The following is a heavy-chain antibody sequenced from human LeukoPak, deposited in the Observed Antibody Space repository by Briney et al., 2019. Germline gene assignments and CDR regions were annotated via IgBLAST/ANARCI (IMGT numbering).Heavy chain of an antibody. D-gene: IGHD3-10*01. Sequence: ASVKVSCKASGYTFTSYYMHWVRQAPGQGLEWMGIINPSGGSTSYAQKFQGRVTMTRDTSTSTVYMELSSLRSEDTAVYYCARDQVLLWFGESAGGPNWSDPWGQGTLVTVSS. CDR3: ARDQVLLWFGESAGGPNWSDP. CDR1: GYTFTSYY. J-gene: IGHJ5*02. V-gene: IGHV1-46*01. CDR2: INPSGGST.